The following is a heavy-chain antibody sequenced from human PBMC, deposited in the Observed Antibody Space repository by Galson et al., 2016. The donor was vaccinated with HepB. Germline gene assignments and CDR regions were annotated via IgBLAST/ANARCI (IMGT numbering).Heavy chain of an antibody. Sequence: ETLSLTCAVYGGSFSGYYWSWIRQPPGKGLEWIGEINHSGSTNYNPSLKSRVTIPVDTSKNQFSLKLSSVTAADTAMYYCARVPYHRGATFDYWGQGTLVTVSS. CDR3: ARVPYHRGATFDY. CDR2: INHSGST. V-gene: IGHV4-34*01. D-gene: IGHD1-26*01. J-gene: IGHJ4*02. CDR1: GGSFSGYY.